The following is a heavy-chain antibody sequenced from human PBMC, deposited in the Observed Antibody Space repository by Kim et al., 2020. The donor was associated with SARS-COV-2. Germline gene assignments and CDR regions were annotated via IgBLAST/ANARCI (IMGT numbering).Heavy chain of an antibody. CDR2: INTNTGNP. D-gene: IGHD6-19*01. CDR3: ARDVAVAGTQHDTYVSDFQH. J-gene: IGHJ1*01. CDR1: GYTFTSYA. Sequence: ASVKVSCKASGYTFTSYAMNWVRQAPGQGLEWMGWINTNTGNPTYAQGFTGRFVFSLDTSVNTAYLQISSLKAEDTAVYYCARDVAVAGTQHDTYVSDFQHWGQGTLVTVSS. V-gene: IGHV7-4-1*02.